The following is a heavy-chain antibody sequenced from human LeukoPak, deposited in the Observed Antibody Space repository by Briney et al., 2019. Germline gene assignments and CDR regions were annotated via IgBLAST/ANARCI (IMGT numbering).Heavy chain of an antibody. V-gene: IGHV3-30*18. CDR1: EFTFNKYD. Sequence: GGSLRLSCAASEFTFNKYDMHWVRQAPGKGLEWVAAVLYDGSKKFYSDSVKGRFSIYRDNSNYTLFVQMHSLRPDDTAVYYCANFDGSSQAFHLWGQGTMVTVSS. CDR2: VLYDGSKK. J-gene: IGHJ3*01. D-gene: IGHD6-13*01. CDR3: ANFDGSSQAFHL.